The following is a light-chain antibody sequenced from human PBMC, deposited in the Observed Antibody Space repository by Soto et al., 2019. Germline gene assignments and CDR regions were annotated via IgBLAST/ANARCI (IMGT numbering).Light chain of an antibody. CDR2: AAS. CDR3: QQSYTTPWT. V-gene: IGKV1-39*01. J-gene: IGKJ4*02. Sequence: DLQMTQSPSSLSASVGDRVSITCRASQSISSYLNWYQQRPGKAPHLLIYAASSLQSGIPSRFSGSGSGTDFTLTISSLQPEDFASYYCQQSYTTPWTFGGGTKVDIK. CDR1: QSISSY.